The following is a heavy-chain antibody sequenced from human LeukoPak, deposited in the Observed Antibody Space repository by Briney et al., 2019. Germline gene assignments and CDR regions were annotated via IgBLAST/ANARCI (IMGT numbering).Heavy chain of an antibody. CDR3: ARGGYSYGI. CDR2: IYYSGST. Sequence: SETLSLTCTVSGGSISSYYWSWIRQPPGKRLECIGYIYYSGSTNYNPSFKSRVTISVDTSKNQFSLMLTSVTAADTAVYYCARGGYSYGIWGQGTLVTVSS. CDR1: GGSISSYY. J-gene: IGHJ4*02. D-gene: IGHD5-18*01. V-gene: IGHV4-59*01.